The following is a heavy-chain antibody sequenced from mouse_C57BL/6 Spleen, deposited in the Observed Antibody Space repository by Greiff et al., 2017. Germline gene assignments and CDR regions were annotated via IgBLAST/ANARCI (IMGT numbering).Heavy chain of an antibody. CDR1: GYSFTSYW. Sequence: VQVVESGAELVKPGASVKKSCKASGYSFTSYWITWVKQRPGQGLEWIGDIYPGSGSTNYNEKFKSKATLTVDTSSSTAYMQLSSLTSEDSAVYYCARGYYYGDYWGQGTTLTVSS. CDR3: ARGYYYGDY. V-gene: IGHV1-55*01. J-gene: IGHJ2*01. CDR2: IYPGSGST.